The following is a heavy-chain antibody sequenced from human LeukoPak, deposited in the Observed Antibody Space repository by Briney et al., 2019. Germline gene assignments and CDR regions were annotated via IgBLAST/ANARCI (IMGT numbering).Heavy chain of an antibody. J-gene: IGHJ4*02. D-gene: IGHD3-10*01. Sequence: GGSLRLSRAASGFTFSSYAMSWVRQAPGKGLEWVSAISGSGGSTYYADSVKGRFTISRDNSKNTLYLQMNSLRAEDTAVYYCAKGGTGSGSYSIDYWGQGTLVTVSS. CDR2: ISGSGGST. CDR1: GFTFSSYA. CDR3: AKGGTGSGSYSIDY. V-gene: IGHV3-23*01.